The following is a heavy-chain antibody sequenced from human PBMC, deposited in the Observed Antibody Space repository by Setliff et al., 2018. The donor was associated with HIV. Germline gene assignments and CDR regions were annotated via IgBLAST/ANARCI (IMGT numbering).Heavy chain of an antibody. D-gene: IGHD6-19*01. J-gene: IGHJ6*02. V-gene: IGHV1-69*10. Sequence: SVKVSCKASGGTFSGYAISWVRQAPGQGLEWMGGIIPILGIANYAQKFQGRVTITADESTSSAYMELSSLRSEDTAVYYCARGIAVAGTKINYYYYGMDVWGQGTTVTVSS. CDR2: IIPILGIA. CDR3: ARGIAVAGTKINYYYYGMDV. CDR1: GGTFSGYA.